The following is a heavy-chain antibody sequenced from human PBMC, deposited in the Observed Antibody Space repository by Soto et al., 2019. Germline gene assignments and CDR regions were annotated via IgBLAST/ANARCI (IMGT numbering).Heavy chain of an antibody. Sequence: QVQVVESGGGVVQPGWSLRLSCAASGFTIRNYFMHWVRQAPVKGLEWVAVISYDGSNKYYADSVKGRFTISRDNSNNTLSLQMNSLRAEDTALYSCARGDPYYGMDVWGQGTTVTVSS. D-gene: IGHD2-21*01. J-gene: IGHJ6*02. V-gene: IGHV3-30-3*01. CDR3: ARGDPYYGMDV. CDR2: ISYDGSNK. CDR1: GFTIRNYF.